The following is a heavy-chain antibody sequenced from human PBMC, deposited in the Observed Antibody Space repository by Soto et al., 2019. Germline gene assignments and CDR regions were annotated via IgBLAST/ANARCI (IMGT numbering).Heavy chain of an antibody. Sequence: SETLSLTCTVSGGSISSYYWSWIRQPPGKGLEWIGYIYYSGSTNYNPSLKSRVTISGDTSKSQFSLKLSSVTAADTAVYYCARADCSGGSCYPYWGQGTLVTVSS. CDR1: GGSISSYY. V-gene: IGHV4-59*01. J-gene: IGHJ4*02. CDR2: IYYSGST. CDR3: ARADCSGGSCYPY. D-gene: IGHD2-15*01.